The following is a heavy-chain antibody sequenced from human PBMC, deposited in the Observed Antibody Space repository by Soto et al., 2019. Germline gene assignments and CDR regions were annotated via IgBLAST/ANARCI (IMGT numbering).Heavy chain of an antibody. Sequence: PSQTLSLTCAISGDIVSSNSAAWNWISLSPSRGLEWLGRTYYRSKWFNDHAVSVKSRITINPDTSKNQFSLQLNSVTPEDTAVYYCARTIRGHGVKYFQYWGQRTLVTVS. CDR3: ARTIRGHGVKYFQY. CDR1: GDIVSSNSAA. J-gene: IGHJ4*02. V-gene: IGHV6-1*01. CDR2: TYYRSKWFN. D-gene: IGHD3-10*01.